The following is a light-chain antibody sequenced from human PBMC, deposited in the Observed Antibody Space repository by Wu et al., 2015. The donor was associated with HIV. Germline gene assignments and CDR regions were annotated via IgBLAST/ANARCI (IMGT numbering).Light chain of an antibody. J-gene: IGKJ1*01. Sequence: EIVLTQSPGTLSLSPGERATLSCRASQSVRSSYLAWYQQKPGQAPRLLMYGASSRATGIPDRFSGSGSGTDFTLTISRLEPEDFAVYYCQQYGSSPETFGQGTKVEIK. CDR1: QSVRSSY. V-gene: IGKV3-20*01. CDR2: GAS. CDR3: QQYGSSPET.